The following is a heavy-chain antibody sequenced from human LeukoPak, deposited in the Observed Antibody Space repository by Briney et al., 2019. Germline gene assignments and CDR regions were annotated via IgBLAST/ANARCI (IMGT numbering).Heavy chain of an antibody. Sequence: GGSLRLSCAASGFTFSSYSMNWVRQAPGKGLEWVSYISSSSSTIYYADSVKGRFTISRDNAKSSLYLQMNSLRDEDTAVYYCAIYDSSGYDAFDIWGQGTMVTVSS. CDR3: AIYDSSGYDAFDI. D-gene: IGHD3-22*01. V-gene: IGHV3-48*02. CDR1: GFTFSSYS. J-gene: IGHJ3*02. CDR2: ISSSSSTI.